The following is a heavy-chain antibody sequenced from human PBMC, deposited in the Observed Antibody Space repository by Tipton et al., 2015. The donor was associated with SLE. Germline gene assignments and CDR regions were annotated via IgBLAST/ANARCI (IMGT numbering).Heavy chain of an antibody. CDR2: ITSNGGST. J-gene: IGHJ4*02. D-gene: IGHD2-2*01. V-gene: IGHV3-64*01. CDR3: AREGSSTSCYDY. CDR1: GFTFSNYA. Sequence: SLRLSCAASGFTFSNYAMHWVRQAAGKRLEYVSAITSNGGSTYYANSVKDGFTISRDNSKNTLYLQMGSLRTEDMAVYYCAREGSSTSCYDYWGQGTLVTVSS.